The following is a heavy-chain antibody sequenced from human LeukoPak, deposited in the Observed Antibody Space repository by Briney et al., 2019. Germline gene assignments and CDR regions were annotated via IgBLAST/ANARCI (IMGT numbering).Heavy chain of an antibody. J-gene: IGHJ6*02. D-gene: IGHD6-19*01. CDR3: ARGSTGYSSGWFSDYYYYGMDV. CDR2: LYSRGGT. V-gene: IGHV4-4*07. Sequence: PSETLSLTCIVSGGSITDYHWSWIRQPAGKGLEWIGRLYSRGGTNYNPSLKSRVTMSVDTSKNQFSLKLSSVTAADTAVYYCARGSTGYSSGWFSDYYYYGMDVWGQGTTVTVSS. CDR1: GGSITDYH.